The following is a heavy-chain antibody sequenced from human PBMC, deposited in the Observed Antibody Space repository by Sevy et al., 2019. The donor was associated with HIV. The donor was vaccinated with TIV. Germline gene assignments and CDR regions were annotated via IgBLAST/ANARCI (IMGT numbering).Heavy chain of an antibody. CDR1: GYTLTKLS. V-gene: IGHV1-24*01. J-gene: IGHJ4*02. Sequence: ASVKVSCKVSGYTLTKLSMHWVRQAPGKGLEWMVSFDPEDGETIYQQKLKGRVTMTEDTSTDTAYMELSSLRSEDTAVYYCATTKDYYEDSGSPFDYWGQGTLVTVSS. CDR2: FDPEDGET. CDR3: ATTKDYYEDSGSPFDY. D-gene: IGHD3-22*01.